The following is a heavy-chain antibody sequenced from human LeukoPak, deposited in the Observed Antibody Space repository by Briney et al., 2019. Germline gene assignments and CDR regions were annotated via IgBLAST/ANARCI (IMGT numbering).Heavy chain of an antibody. V-gene: IGHV3-21*01. CDR2: ISSSSSYI. D-gene: IGHD3-3*01. CDR3: ARDFPDYYDFWSGYRGGYYYYGMDV. Sequence: GGSLRLSCAASGFTFSNAWMSWVRQAPGKGLEWVSSISSSSSYIYYADSVKGRFTISRDNAKNSLYLQMNSLRAEDTAVYYCARDFPDYYDFWSGYRGGYYYYGMDVWGQGTTVTVSS. CDR1: GFTFSNAW. J-gene: IGHJ6*02.